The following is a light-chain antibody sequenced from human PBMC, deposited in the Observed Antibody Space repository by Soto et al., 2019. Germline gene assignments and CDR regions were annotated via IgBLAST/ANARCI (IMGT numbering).Light chain of an antibody. CDR2: DAS. CDR1: QNINIY. CDR3: QQYENLPT. V-gene: IGKV1-33*01. Sequence: DIQMTQPPSSLSASVGDRATITFHASQNINIYLNWYKQKPGRAPKLLIYDASNLEAGVPSRFRGSGSGTDFTFTISRLQPEDIATYYCQQYENLPTFGQGARLEIK. J-gene: IGKJ5*01.